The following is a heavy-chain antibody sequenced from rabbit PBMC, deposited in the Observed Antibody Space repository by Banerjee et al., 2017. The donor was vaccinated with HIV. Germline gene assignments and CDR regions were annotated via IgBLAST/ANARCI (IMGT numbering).Heavy chain of an antibody. CDR3: ARTYAGAGYAYFNL. Sequence: QSVEESGGDLVKPGGTLTLTCTASGFSFSSSHYMCWVRQAPGKGLEWIACIGTTTGNSYYAGWAKGRFTISKSSSTMVTLQMTSLTAADTATYFCARTYAGAGYAYFNLWGPGTLVTVS. J-gene: IGHJ4*01. V-gene: IGHV1S40*01. CDR1: GFSFSSSHY. CDR2: IGTTTGNS. D-gene: IGHD6-1*01.